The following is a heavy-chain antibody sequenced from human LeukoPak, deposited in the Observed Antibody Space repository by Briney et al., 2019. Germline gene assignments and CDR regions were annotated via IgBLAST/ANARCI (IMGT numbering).Heavy chain of an antibody. CDR3: AKGLGTSSWYYFDY. Sequence: GGSLRLSCAASGFSFSSYTMGWVRQAPGMGLEWVSAISGSSGGNTYYADSVKGRFTISRDNSKNTLYLQANSLRAEDTAVYYCAKGLGTSSWYYFDYWGQGTLVTVSS. V-gene: IGHV3-23*01. J-gene: IGHJ4*02. CDR1: GFSFSSYT. CDR2: ISGSSGGNT. D-gene: IGHD6-13*01.